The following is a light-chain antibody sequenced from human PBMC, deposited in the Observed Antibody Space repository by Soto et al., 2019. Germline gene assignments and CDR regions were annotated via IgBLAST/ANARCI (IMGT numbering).Light chain of an antibody. Sequence: EIVMTQSPATLSVSPGERATLSCRAGQSVSSNLAWYQQKPGQAPRLLIYGASTRATGIPARFSGSGSGTEFTLTISSLQSEDFAVYYCQQYGSSPTTFGQGTKVDI. CDR1: QSVSSN. CDR3: QQYGSSPTT. J-gene: IGKJ1*01. CDR2: GAS. V-gene: IGKV3-15*01.